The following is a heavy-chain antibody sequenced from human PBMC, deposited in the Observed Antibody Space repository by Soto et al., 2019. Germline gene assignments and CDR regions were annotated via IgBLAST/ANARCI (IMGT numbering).Heavy chain of an antibody. Sequence: EVQLVESGGGLVQPGGSLRLSCAASGFTFSSYDMHWVRQATGKGLEWVSAIGTAGDTYYPGSVKGRFTISRENAKNSLYLQMNGLRAEDTAVNYCASWGGTSGGFDYWGQGTLVTVSS. D-gene: IGHD3-16*01. CDR3: ASWGGTSGGFDY. CDR1: GFTFSSYD. V-gene: IGHV3-13*01. J-gene: IGHJ4*02. CDR2: IGTAGDT.